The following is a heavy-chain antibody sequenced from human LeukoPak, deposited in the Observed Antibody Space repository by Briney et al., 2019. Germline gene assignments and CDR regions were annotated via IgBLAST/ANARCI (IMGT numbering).Heavy chain of an antibody. J-gene: IGHJ5*02. V-gene: IGHV3-23*01. Sequence: GGSLRLSCAASRFTFSSYAVSWVSQARGKGLEWVSAISGSGGSTYYADSVKGRFTISRDNSKNTLYLQMNSLRAEDTAVYYCAKDLGFDPWGQGTLVTVSS. CDR3: AKDLGFDP. CDR2: ISGSGGST. CDR1: RFTFSSYA. D-gene: IGHD1-26*01.